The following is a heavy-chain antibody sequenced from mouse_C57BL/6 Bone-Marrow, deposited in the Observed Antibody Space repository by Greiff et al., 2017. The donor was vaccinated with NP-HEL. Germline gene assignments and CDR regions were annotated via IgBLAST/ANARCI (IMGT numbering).Heavy chain of an antibody. CDR2: SRNKANDYTT. Sequence: DVHLVESGGGLVQSGRSLRLSCATSGFTFSDFYMEWVRQAPGKGLEWIAASRNKANDYTTEYSASVKGRFIVSRDTSQSILYLQMNALRAEDTAIYYCARDAELGPWFAYWGQGTLVTVSA. J-gene: IGHJ3*01. CDR1: GFTFSDFY. V-gene: IGHV7-1*01. CDR3: ARDAELGPWFAY. D-gene: IGHD4-1*01.